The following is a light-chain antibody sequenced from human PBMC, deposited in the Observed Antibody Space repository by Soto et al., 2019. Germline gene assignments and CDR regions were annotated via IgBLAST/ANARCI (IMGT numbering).Light chain of an antibody. J-gene: IGKJ4*01. CDR2: GAS. V-gene: IGKV3-20*01. CDR3: QQYGSSPPLT. Sequence: EIVLTQSPGTLSSSPGERATLSCRASQSVSSSYLAWYQQKPRQPPRLLIYGASSRATGIPDRFSGSGSGTDFTLTISRLEPEDFAVYYCQQYGSSPPLTFGGGTKVEIK. CDR1: QSVSSSY.